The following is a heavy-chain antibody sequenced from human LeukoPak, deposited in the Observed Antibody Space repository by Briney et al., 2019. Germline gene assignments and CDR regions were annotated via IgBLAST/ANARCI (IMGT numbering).Heavy chain of an antibody. CDR3: ARSGSGSYYNWDFDY. CDR1: GFTFSSYG. D-gene: IGHD3-10*01. Sequence: SGRSLRLSCAASGFTFSSYGMHWVRQAPGKGLEWVAVIWYDGSNKYYADSVKGRFTISRDNSKNTLYLQMNSLRAEDTAVYYCARSGSGSYYNWDFDYWGQGTLVTVSS. CDR2: IWYDGSNK. J-gene: IGHJ4*02. V-gene: IGHV3-33*01.